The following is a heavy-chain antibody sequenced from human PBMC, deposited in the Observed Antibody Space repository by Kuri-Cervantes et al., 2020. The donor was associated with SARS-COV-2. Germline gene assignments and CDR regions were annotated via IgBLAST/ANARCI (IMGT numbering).Heavy chain of an antibody. J-gene: IGHJ6*03. CDR2: ISGSGGST. Sequence: GESLKISCAASGFAFSSYAMSWVRQAPGKGLEWVSAISGSGGSTYYADSVKDRFTISRDNSKNTLYLQMNSLRAEDTAVYYCAKERYYYYMDVWGKGTTVTVSS. CDR1: GFAFSSYA. CDR3: AKERYYYYMDV. V-gene: IGHV3-23*01.